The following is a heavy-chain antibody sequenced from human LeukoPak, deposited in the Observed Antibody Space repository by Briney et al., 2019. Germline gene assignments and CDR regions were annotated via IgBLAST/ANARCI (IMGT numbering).Heavy chain of an antibody. D-gene: IGHD3-22*01. CDR3: ARNSNFYDTSGYSL. J-gene: IGHJ4*02. V-gene: IGHV4-59*01. CDR2: IYNSDTT. CDR1: GGSISGYY. Sequence: SETLSLTCSVSGGSISGYYWSWTRKSPGKRLEWIGYIYNSDTTNYNPSLKSRVTISADTSKNQVFLKMTSVTAADTAVYYCARNSNFYDTSGYSLWGPGTLVTVSS.